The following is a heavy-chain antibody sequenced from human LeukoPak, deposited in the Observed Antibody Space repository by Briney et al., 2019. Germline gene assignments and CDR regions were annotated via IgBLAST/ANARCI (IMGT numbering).Heavy chain of an antibody. CDR1: GYSFTSYW. D-gene: IGHD3-3*01. Sequence: GESLKISCKGSGYSFTSYWIGWVRQMPGKGLEWMGIIYPGDSDTRYSPSFQGQVTISADKSISTAYLQWSSLKASDTAMYYCERSYDFWSGYLVYYFDYWGQGTLVTVSS. CDR3: ERSYDFWSGYLVYYFDY. V-gene: IGHV5-51*01. J-gene: IGHJ4*02. CDR2: IYPGDSDT.